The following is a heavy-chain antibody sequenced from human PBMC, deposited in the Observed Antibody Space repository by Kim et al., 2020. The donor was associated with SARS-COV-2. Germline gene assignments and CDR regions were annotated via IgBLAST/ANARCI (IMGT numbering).Heavy chain of an antibody. J-gene: IGHJ6*02. CDR2: INTNTGNP. CDR3: ARDRSGWLFYYNYGMDV. Sequence: ASVKVSCKASGYTFTSYAMNWVRQAPGQGLEWMGWINTNTGNPTYAQGFTGRFVFSLDTSVSTAYLQISSLKAEDTAVYYCARDRSGWLFYYNYGMDVWGQGTTVTVSS. CDR1: GYTFTSYA. D-gene: IGHD6-13*01. V-gene: IGHV7-4-1*02.